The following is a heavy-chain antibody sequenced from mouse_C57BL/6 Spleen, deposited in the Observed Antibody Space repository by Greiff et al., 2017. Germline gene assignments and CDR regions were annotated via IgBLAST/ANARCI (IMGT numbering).Heavy chain of an antibody. D-gene: IGHD1-1*01. J-gene: IGHJ3*01. V-gene: IGHV1-5*01. Sequence: EVQLQESGTVLARPGASVKMSCKTSGYTFTSYWMHWVKQRPGQGLEWIGAIYPGNSDTSYNQKFKGKAKLTAVTSASTAYMELSSLTNEDSAVYYCTREDYDVGFAYGGQGTLVTVAA. CDR1: GYTFTSYW. CDR2: IYPGNSDT. CDR3: TREDYDVGFAY.